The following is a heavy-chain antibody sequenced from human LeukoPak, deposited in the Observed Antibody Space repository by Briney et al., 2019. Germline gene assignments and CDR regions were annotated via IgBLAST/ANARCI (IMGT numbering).Heavy chain of an antibody. Sequence: PGGSLRLSCAASGFTFSSYSMNWVRQAPGKGLEWVSSISSSSSYIYYADSVKGRFTISRDNAKSSLYLQMNSLRAEDTAVYYCARDPRPDFWSGYSPRDYWGQGTLVTVSS. CDR3: ARDPRPDFWSGYSPRDY. J-gene: IGHJ4*02. D-gene: IGHD3-3*01. CDR2: ISSSSSYI. CDR1: GFTFSSYS. V-gene: IGHV3-21*01.